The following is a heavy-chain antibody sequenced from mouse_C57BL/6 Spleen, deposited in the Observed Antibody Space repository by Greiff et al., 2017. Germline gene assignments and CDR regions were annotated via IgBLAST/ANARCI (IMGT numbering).Heavy chain of an antibody. CDR3: ARFGPLYDY. V-gene: IGHV1-59*01. CDR2: IDPSDSYT. CDR1: GYTFTSSW. D-gene: IGHD3-1*01. J-gene: IGHJ2*01. Sequence: VQLQQPGAELVRPGTSVKLSCKASGYTFTSSWMHWVKQRPGQGLEWIGVIDPSDSYTNYNQKFKGKATLTVDTSSRTAYMQLSSLTSEDSAVYYCARFGPLYDYWGQGTTLTVSS.